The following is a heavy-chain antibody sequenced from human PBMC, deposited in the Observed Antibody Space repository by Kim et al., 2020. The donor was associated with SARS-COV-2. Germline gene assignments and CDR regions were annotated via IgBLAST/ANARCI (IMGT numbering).Heavy chain of an antibody. V-gene: IGHV3-23*01. CDR2: ISSNGLGT. D-gene: IGHD2-21*02. J-gene: IGHJ4*01. Sequence: GGSLRLSCVVSGIGLRSPAMSWVGQAPGKGLEWVAGISSNGLGTYFADSVKGRFTISRDNFRNTVFLQMSSLRVDDTAIYYCAKDLGWGCGGDCFAFDH. CDR3: AKDLGWGCGGDCFAFDH. CDR1: GIGLRSPA.